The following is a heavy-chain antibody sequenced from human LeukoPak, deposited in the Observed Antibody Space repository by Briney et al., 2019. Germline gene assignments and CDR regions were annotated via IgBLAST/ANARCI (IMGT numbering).Heavy chain of an antibody. J-gene: IGHJ6*04. V-gene: IGHV4-59*01. CDR3: ARDRGYYYGMDV. Sequence: SETLSLTCTVSGPSISIYYWSWLRQPPGKGLEWIGYIYYSGSTNYNPSLKSRVTIAVDTSKNQLSLKLSSVTAADTAVYYCARDRGYYYGMDVWGKGTPVTVSS. CDR2: IYYSGST. CDR1: GPSISIYY. D-gene: IGHD3-10*01.